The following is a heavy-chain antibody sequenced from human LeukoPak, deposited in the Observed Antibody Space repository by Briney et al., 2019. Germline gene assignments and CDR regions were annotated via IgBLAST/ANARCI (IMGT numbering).Heavy chain of an antibody. D-gene: IGHD6-13*01. V-gene: IGHV3-43*02. J-gene: IGHJ3*02. CDR1: GFTFDDYA. Sequence: GGSLRLSCAASGFTFDDYAMHWVRQAPGKGLEWVSLISGDGGSTYYADSVKGRFTISRDNSKNSLYLQMNSLRTEDTALYYCAKECGAISSWHDAFDIWGQGTMVTVSS. CDR3: AKECGAISSWHDAFDI. CDR2: ISGDGGST.